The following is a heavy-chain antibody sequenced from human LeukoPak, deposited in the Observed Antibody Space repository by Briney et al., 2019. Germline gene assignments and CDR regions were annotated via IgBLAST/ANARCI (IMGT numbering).Heavy chain of an antibody. V-gene: IGHV3-30*02. J-gene: IGHJ4*02. D-gene: IGHD6-19*01. CDR3: AKDRAAAVAAKVLDY. CDR2: IRYDGSDK. Sequence: GESLRLSCAASGFTFSNYGMHWVRQAPGKGLEWVALIRYDGSDKYYADSVKGRFTISRDNSKNTLWLQMNSLRAEDTAVYYCAKDRAAAVAAKVLDYWGQGALVTVSS. CDR1: GFTFSNYG.